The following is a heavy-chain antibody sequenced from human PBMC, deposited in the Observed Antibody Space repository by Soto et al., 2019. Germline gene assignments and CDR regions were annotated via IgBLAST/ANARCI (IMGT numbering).Heavy chain of an antibody. CDR1: GGSISDYQ. V-gene: IGHV4-59*01. CDR3: ARMRGLGEISPYLDY. CDR2: IYYSGRT. J-gene: IGHJ4*02. Sequence: QVQLPESGPGLVKPSETLSLTCSISGGSISDYQWNWIRQPPGQGLEWIGYIYYSGRTNYNPSLKSRLTISVDTSTRQFSLRLRSVTAADTAVYYCARMRGLGEISPYLDYWGQGALVTVSS. D-gene: IGHD3-16*01.